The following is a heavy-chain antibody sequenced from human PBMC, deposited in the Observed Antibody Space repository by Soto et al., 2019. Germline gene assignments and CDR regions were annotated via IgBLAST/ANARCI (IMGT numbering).Heavy chain of an antibody. CDR1: GYTFFTYD. V-gene: IGHV1-18*01. J-gene: IGHJ5*02. D-gene: IGHD4-17*01. CDR3: ARHYGAPRSANGFDP. CDR2: ISTYSGDT. Sequence: QVHLVQSGVEVKTPGASVKVSCQASGYTFFTYDISWVRQAPGQGLEWMGWISTYSGDTKYAQKFQGRVTMTTDTSTTTAYLELRSLRSDDTAVYYCARHYGAPRSANGFDPWGQGTLVTVSS.